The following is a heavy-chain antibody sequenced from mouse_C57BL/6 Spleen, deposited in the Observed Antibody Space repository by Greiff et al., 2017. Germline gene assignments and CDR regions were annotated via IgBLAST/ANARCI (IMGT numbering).Heavy chain of an antibody. CDR2: ISSGGSYT. D-gene: IGHD2-1*01. Sequence: EVQRLQSGADLVKPGASLKLSCTASGFTFTSYGMSWVRQTPDQRLEWVATISSGGSYTYYPENVKGRFTISRDKAKNTLYMEMSSLKSEDTAMYYCARREGNYDDWGQGTTLTVSS. CDR1: GFTFTSYG. CDR3: ARREGNYDD. V-gene: IGHV5-6*01. J-gene: IGHJ2*01.